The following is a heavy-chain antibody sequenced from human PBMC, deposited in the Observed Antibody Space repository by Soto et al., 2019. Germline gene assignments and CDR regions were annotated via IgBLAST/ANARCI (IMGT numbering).Heavy chain of an antibody. V-gene: IGHV1-3*01. CDR2: INAGNGNT. CDR3: ARRRAAAGSYNWFDP. CDR1: GYAFTIYA. Sequence: VKVSCKASGYAFTIYAMHWLRQAPGQRLEWMGWINAGNGNTKYSQKFQGRVTITRDTSASTAYMELSSLRSEDTAVYYCARRRAAAGSYNWFDPWGQGTLVTVSS. D-gene: IGHD6-13*01. J-gene: IGHJ5*02.